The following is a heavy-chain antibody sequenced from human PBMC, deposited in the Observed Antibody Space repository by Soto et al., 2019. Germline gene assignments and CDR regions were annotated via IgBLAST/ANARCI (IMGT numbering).Heavy chain of an antibody. CDR2: IYYSGST. CDR3: ARDRGYYDILSLYGMDV. Sequence: ASETLSLTCTVSGGSISSGGYYWSWIRQHPGKGLEWIGYIYYSGSTYYNPSLKSRVTISVDTSKNQFSLKLSSVTAADTAVYYCARDRGYYDILSLYGMDVWGQGTTVTVSS. D-gene: IGHD3-9*01. CDR1: GGSISSGGYY. V-gene: IGHV4-31*03. J-gene: IGHJ6*02.